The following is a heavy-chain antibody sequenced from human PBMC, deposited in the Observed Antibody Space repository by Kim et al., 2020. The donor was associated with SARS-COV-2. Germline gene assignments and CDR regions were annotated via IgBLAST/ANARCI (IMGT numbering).Heavy chain of an antibody. CDR2: IIPIFGKT. CDR3: ASGGYDPMTTVVTPYGMDV. J-gene: IGHJ6*02. CDR1: GGTFSSQA. V-gene: IGHV1-69*13. Sequence: SVKVSCKASGGTFSSQAISWVRQAPGQGLEWMGGIIPIFGKTNYAQKFQGRATITADESTRTAYMELSSLRSEDTAVYYCASGGYDPMTTVVTPYGMDVWGQGTTVTVSS. D-gene: IGHD4-17*01.